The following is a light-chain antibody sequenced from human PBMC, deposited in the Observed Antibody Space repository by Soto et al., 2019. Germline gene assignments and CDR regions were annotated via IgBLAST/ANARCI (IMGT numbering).Light chain of an antibody. J-gene: IGKJ4*01. CDR3: QQSHSTPLT. Sequence: DIQMTQSPSSLSASVGDRVTITCRASRTISTYLNWYQQKPGKAPKLLIYDASSLQSGVPSRISGSGSGTDFTLTISSLQPEDFATYYCQQSHSTPLTFGAGTKVEIK. V-gene: IGKV1-39*01. CDR2: DAS. CDR1: RTISTY.